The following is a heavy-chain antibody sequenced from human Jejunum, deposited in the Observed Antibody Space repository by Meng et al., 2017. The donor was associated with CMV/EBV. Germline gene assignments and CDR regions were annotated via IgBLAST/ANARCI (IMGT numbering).Heavy chain of an antibody. J-gene: IGHJ4*02. D-gene: IGHD6-13*01. CDR2: TYYRSKWYS. V-gene: IGHV6-1*01. Sequence: QLQQSGPGLVYPSLTLSRTLAISGDSVSSNTVAWNWIRLSPSRGLEWLGRTYYRSKWYSEYTVSVRSRISITPDTSKNQFSLQLTSVTPDDTAVYYCARGEDSSLDYWGQGTLVTVSS. CDR3: ARGEDSSLDY. CDR1: GDSVSSNTVA.